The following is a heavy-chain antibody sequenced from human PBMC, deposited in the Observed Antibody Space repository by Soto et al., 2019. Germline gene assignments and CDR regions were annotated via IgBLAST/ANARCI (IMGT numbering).Heavy chain of an antibody. D-gene: IGHD4-17*01. CDR2: INHSGST. Sequence: PSETLSLTCAVYGGSFSGYYWSWIRQPPGKGLEWIGEINHSGSTNYNPSLKSRVTISVDTSKNQFSLKLTSVTAADTAVYYCARHLPPVTMDNWGQGTLVTVSS. J-gene: IGHJ4*02. V-gene: IGHV4-34*01. CDR1: GGSFSGYY. CDR3: ARHLPPVTMDN.